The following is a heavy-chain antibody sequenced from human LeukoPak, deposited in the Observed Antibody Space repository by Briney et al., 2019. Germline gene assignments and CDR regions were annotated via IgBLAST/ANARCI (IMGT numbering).Heavy chain of an antibody. D-gene: IGHD2-15*01. V-gene: IGHV6-1*01. CDR1: GDSVSSNSAA. Sequence: SQTLSLTCAISGDSVSSNSAAWNWIRQSPSRGLEWLGRTYYRSKWYNDYAVSVKSRITINPDTSKNQFSLQLNSVTPEDTAVYYCAKAADIVVVVATYYFDYWGQGTLVTVSS. J-gene: IGHJ4*02. CDR2: TYYRSKWYN. CDR3: AKAADIVVVVATYYFDY.